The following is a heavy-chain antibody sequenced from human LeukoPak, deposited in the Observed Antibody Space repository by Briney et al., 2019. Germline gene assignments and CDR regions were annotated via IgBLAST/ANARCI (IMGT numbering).Heavy chain of an antibody. J-gene: IGHJ5*02. CDR2: ISSSGSTI. D-gene: IGHD1-26*01. CDR3: ARGGELLSS. CDR1: GFTFSSYE. Sequence: GGSLRLSCAASGFTFSSYEMNWVRQAQGQGLEWVSYISSSGSTIYYADSVKGRFTISRDNAKNSLYLQMNSLRAEDTAVYYCARGGELLSSWGQGTLVTVSS. V-gene: IGHV3-48*03.